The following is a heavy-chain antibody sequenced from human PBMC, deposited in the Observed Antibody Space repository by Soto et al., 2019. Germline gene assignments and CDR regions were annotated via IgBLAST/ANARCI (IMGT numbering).Heavy chain of an antibody. Sequence: RRLSCAASGFMFSTTDMSWVRQAPGKGLEWLTTIEGSGEITYYADSVKGRFTISRDNSKSTVYLQMDSLTADDTAVYFCVKNSGWFNTWGQGTPVTAPQ. CDR3: VKNSGWFNT. J-gene: IGHJ5*02. D-gene: IGHD3-10*01. V-gene: IGHV3-23*01. CDR2: IEGSGEIT. CDR1: GFMFSTTD.